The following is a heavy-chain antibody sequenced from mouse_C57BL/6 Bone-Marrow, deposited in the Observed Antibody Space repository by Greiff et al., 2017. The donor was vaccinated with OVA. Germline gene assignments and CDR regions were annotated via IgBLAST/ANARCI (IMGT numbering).Heavy chain of an antibody. V-gene: IGHV1-50*01. J-gene: IGHJ4*01. CDR3: AGYYSNYDYAMDY. CDR2: IDPSDSYT. D-gene: IGHD2-5*01. CDR1: GYTFTSYW. Sequence: VQLQQPGAELVKPGASVKLSCKASGYTFTSYWMQWVKQRPGQGLEWIGEIDPSDSYTNYNQKFKGKATLTVDTSSSTAYMQLSSLTSEDSAVYYCAGYYSNYDYAMDYGGQGTSVTVSS.